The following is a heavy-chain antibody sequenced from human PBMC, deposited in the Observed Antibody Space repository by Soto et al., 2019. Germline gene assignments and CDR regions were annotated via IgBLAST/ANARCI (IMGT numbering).Heavy chain of an antibody. CDR3: ARDAPPEDY. CDR1: GYTFTSYG. J-gene: IGHJ4*02. V-gene: IGHV1-18*04. Sequence: QVQLVQSGTEVKKPGASVKVSCKASGYTFTSYGISWVRQAPGQGLEWMGWIMAYNGNTNFPQKLQGRVTMTTDTSMSTAYMELKSLRPDESALYYCARDAPPEDYWGQGTLVTVSS. CDR2: IMAYNGNT.